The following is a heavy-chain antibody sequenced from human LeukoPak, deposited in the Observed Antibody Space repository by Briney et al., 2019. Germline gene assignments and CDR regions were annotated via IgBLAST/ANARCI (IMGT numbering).Heavy chain of an antibody. V-gene: IGHV4-34*01. Sequence: SETLSLTCAVYGGSFSGYYWSWIRQPPGKGLEWIGEINHSGSTNYNPSLKSRVTISVDTSKNQFSLKLSSVTAADTAVYYCARGFRITGTTXRSFDYWGQGTLVTVSS. CDR3: ARGFRITGTTXRSFDY. J-gene: IGHJ4*02. CDR1: GGSFSGYY. D-gene: IGHD1-7*01. CDR2: INHSGST.